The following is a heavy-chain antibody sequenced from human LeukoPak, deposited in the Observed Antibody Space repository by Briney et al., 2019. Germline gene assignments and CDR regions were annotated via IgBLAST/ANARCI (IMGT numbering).Heavy chain of an antibody. CDR2: IRSEAYGGTT. Sequence: GGSLRLSCTASGFTFGDYAMSWFRQAPGKGLEWVGFIRSEAYGGTTEYAASVKGRFTISRDDSKSIAYLQMNSLKTEDTAVYYCTRDEDYYGSGSYYSADYWGQGTLVTVSS. J-gene: IGHJ4*02. V-gene: IGHV3-49*03. D-gene: IGHD3-10*01. CDR3: TRDEDYYGSGSYYSADY. CDR1: GFTFGDYA.